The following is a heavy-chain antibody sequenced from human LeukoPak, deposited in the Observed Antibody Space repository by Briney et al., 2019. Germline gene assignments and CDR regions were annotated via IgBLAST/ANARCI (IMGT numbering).Heavy chain of an antibody. CDR3: ARVLPPNYYGSGTNNFDY. D-gene: IGHD3-10*01. CDR2: IYTSGST. V-gene: IGHV4-4*07. J-gene: IGHJ4*02. Sequence: SETLSLTCTVSGGSISSYYWSWIRQPAGKGLEWIGRIYTSGSTNYNPSLKSRVTMSVDTSKNQFSLKLSSVTAADTAVYYCARVLPPNYYGSGTNNFDYWGQGTLVTVSS. CDR1: GGSISSYY.